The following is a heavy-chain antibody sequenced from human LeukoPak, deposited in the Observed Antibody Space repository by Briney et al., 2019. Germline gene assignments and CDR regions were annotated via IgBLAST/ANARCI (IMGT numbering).Heavy chain of an antibody. CDR1: GYTFTSYD. J-gene: IGHJ5*02. CDR3: ARGPRITIFGVVIIRNWFDP. CDR2: MYPNSGNT. V-gene: IGHV1-8*01. Sequence: ASVKVSCKASGYTFTSYDINWVRQATGQGLEWMGWMYPNSGNTGYARKFQGRVTMTRNTSISTAYMELSSLRSEDTAVYYCARGPRITIFGVVIIRNWFDPWGQGTLVTVSS. D-gene: IGHD3-3*01.